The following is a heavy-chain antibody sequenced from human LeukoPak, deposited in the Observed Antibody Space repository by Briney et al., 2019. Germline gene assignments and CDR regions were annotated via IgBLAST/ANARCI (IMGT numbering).Heavy chain of an antibody. V-gene: IGHV3-48*03. CDR3: ARPASDMATTN. J-gene: IGHJ4*02. Sequence: GGSLRLSCAATGFTFSSYEMNWVRQAPGKGLEWVSYISSSGSTIYYADSVKGRFTISRDNAKNSLCLQMNSLRAEDTAVYYCARPASDMATTNWGQGTLVTVSS. CDR2: ISSSGSTI. D-gene: IGHD5-24*01. CDR1: GFTFSSYE.